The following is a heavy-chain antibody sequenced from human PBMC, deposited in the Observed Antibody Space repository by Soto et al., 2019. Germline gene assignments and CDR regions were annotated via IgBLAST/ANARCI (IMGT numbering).Heavy chain of an antibody. V-gene: IGHV1-3*01. CDR2: INAGNGNT. CDR1: GYTFTSYA. CDR3: ASTLTGYYIPYFDY. Sequence: VSVKVSCKASGYTFTSYAMHWVRQAHGQRLEWMGWINAGNGNTKYSQKFQGRVTITRDTSASTAYMELSSLRSEDTAVYYCASTLTGYYIPYFDYWGQGTLVTVSS. D-gene: IGHD3-9*01. J-gene: IGHJ4*02.